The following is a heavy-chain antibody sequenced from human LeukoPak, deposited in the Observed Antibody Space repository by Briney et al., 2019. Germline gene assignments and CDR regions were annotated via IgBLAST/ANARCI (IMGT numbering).Heavy chain of an antibody. D-gene: IGHD3-10*01. V-gene: IGHV1-8*01. J-gene: IGHJ4*02. CDR1: GYTFTSHD. CDR3: ARGLSGSPDY. CDR2: VNPNSGNT. Sequence: ASVKVSCKASGYTFTSHDINWVRQATGQGLEWMGWVNPNSGNTGYAQKFQGRVTMTRNTSITTVYMELSSLTSEDTAVYYCARGLSGSPDYWGQGTLVTVSS.